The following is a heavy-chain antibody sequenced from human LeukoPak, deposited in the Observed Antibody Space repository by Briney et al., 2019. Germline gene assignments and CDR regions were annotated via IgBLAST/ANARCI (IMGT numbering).Heavy chain of an antibody. D-gene: IGHD2-21*02. J-gene: IGHJ3*02. CDR3: AKIPAGGGDSARAFDI. V-gene: IGHV3-30*18. Sequence: GGSLRLSCAASGFTFSSYSMHWVRQAPGKGLEWVAVISYDGSNKYYADSVKGRFTISRDNSKNTLYLQMNSLRAEDTAVHYCAKIPAGGGDSARAFDIWGQGTMVTVSS. CDR1: GFTFSSYS. CDR2: ISYDGSNK.